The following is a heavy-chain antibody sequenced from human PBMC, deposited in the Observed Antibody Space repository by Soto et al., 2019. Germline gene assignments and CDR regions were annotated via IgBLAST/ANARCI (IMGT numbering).Heavy chain of an antibody. CDR3: ARSWGYYFDY. CDR1: GGSISSYY. V-gene: IGHV4-59*01. Sequence: PSETLSLTCTVSGGSISSYYWSWIRQPPGKGLEWIGYIYYSGSTNYNPSLKSRVTISVDTSKNQFSLKLNSVTAADTAVYYCARSWGYYFDYWGQGTLVTSPQ. D-gene: IGHD3-16*01. J-gene: IGHJ4*02. CDR2: IYYSGST.